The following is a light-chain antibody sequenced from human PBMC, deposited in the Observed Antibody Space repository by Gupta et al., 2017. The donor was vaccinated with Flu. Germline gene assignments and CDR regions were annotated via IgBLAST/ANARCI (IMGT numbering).Light chain of an antibody. V-gene: IGKV1-17*01. CDR1: QDIRSE. Sequence: DTQLTQSPASLSASSGDRVTITCRASQDIRSELGWYQQRPGQAPKRLIFGASTWPTGVPARFSGSGSGTEFTLTIRSLQSGDFAIYYCQQHKRWPAGTFGQGTRLEMK. J-gene: IGKJ5*01. CDR2: GAS. CDR3: QQHKRWPAGT.